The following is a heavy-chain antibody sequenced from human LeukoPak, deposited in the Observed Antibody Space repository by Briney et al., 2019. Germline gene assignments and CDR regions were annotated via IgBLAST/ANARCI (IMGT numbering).Heavy chain of an antibody. J-gene: IGHJ4*02. CDR1: GYIFTSAH. CDR2: LKSTGDTT. Sequence: GASVKVSCKTSGYIFTSAHMHGVRRAPGQGLEWVGILKSTGDTTVYAQKFQGRVTVTRDTSTSTVYMDLSSLRSEDTAVYYCVREDAHTYYFDFWAREPWSPSPQ. D-gene: IGHD2-2*01. CDR3: VREDAHTYYFDF. V-gene: IGHV1-46*01.